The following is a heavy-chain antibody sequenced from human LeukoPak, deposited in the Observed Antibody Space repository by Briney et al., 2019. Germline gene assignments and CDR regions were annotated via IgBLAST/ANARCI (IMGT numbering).Heavy chain of an antibody. CDR3: ARHLSGYSFGIDY. CDR1: GYSFTSNW. D-gene: IGHD5-18*01. J-gene: IGHJ4*02. CDR2: IYPGDSET. Sequence: GESLKISCKASGYSFTSNWIGWVRQMPGKGLEWMGIIYPGDSETRYSPSFQGQVTISADESISTAYLQWRSLKASDTAMYYCARHLSGYSFGIDYWGQGTLVTVSS. V-gene: IGHV5-51*01.